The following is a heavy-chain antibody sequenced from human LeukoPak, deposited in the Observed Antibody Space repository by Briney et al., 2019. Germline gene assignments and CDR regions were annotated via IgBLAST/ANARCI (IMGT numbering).Heavy chain of an antibody. Sequence: GGSLRLSCAASGFTFSSYAMHWVRQAPGKGLEWVAVISYDGSNKYYADSVKGRFTISRDNSKNTLYLQMNSLRAEDTAVYYCARSRTGVKYYFDYWGQGTLVTVSS. V-gene: IGHV3-30-3*01. CDR1: GFTFSSYA. CDR3: ARSRTGVKYYFDY. J-gene: IGHJ4*02. D-gene: IGHD1-1*01. CDR2: ISYDGSNK.